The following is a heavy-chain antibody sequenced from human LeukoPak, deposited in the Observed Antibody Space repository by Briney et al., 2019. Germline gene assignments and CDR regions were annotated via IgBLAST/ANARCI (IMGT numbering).Heavy chain of an antibody. CDR2: FHTSGTS. V-gene: IGHV4-39*01. Sequence: SETLSLTCAVSGGSITRSNDYWDWIRQPPGKGLEWIGYFHTSGTSFSKSSLESRVTISADSSKNQFFLKLRSVTAADTAVYYCARVGCSGGTCYSRDFDFWGQGTLVTVSS. D-gene: IGHD2-15*01. CDR1: GGSITRSNDY. CDR3: ARVGCSGGTCYSRDFDF. J-gene: IGHJ4*02.